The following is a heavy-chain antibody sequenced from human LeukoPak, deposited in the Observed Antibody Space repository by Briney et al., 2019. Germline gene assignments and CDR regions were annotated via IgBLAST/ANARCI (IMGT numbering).Heavy chain of an antibody. CDR3: ARDGDTAMVAY. Sequence: KTGGSLRLSCAASGFTFSIYSMNWVRQAPGKGLEWISYISSSLTTIYYADSVRGRFTISRDNAKNSLYLQMNGLRAEDTAVYYCARDGDTAMVAYWGQGTLVTVSS. CDR1: GFTFSIYS. V-gene: IGHV3-48*01. D-gene: IGHD5-18*01. CDR2: ISSSLTTI. J-gene: IGHJ4*02.